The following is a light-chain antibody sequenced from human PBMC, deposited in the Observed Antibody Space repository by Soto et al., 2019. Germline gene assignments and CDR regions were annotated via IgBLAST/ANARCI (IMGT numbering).Light chain of an antibody. J-gene: IGKJ5*01. CDR2: DAS. Sequence: DIQMTQSPSSLSASVGDRLTITCQASQNINNYLNWYQQKPGRASKVLIYDASNLEAGVPSRFSGSGSGTDFTLTISSLQPEDFATYYCQQSYSTPITFGQGTRLEI. CDR3: QQSYSTPIT. CDR1: QNINNY. V-gene: IGKV1-39*01.